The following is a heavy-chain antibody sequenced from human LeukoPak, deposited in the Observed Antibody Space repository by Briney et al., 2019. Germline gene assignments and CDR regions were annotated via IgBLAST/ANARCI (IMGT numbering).Heavy chain of an antibody. CDR3: ARDPNWNYFDY. D-gene: IGHD1-1*01. CDR2: IYYSGST. J-gene: IGHJ4*02. V-gene: IGHV4-39*07. Sequence: SETLSLTCTVSGASISSYYWGWIRQPPGKGLEWIGSIYYSGSTYYNPSLKSRVTISVDTSKNQFSLKLSSVTAADTAVYYCARDPNWNYFDYWGQGTLVTVSS. CDR1: GASISSYY.